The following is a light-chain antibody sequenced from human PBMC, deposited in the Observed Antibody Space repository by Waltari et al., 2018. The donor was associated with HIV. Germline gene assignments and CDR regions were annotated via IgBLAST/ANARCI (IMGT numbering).Light chain of an antibody. CDR3: QSYDTRLSAWV. Sequence: QSVLTQPPSVSGAPGQRVTISCTGGSSHIGACSDVHWYQQLPGTAPKLLSHGNINRPSGVPGRFSGSRTGTSASLDITGLQAEDEADYYCQSYDTRLSAWVFGGGTKLTVL. J-gene: IGLJ3*02. CDR1: SSHIGACSD. CDR2: GNI. V-gene: IGLV1-40*01.